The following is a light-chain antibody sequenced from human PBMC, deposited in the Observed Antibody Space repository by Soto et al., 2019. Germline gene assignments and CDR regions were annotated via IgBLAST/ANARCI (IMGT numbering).Light chain of an antibody. Sequence: DSQLTQSPSXLSASLVDIFTITCRASQSISSYLSWYQQKPGKAPKLLIYGATRLQSGDPSRFTGSGSGTEFTLTISSLTSEDFGVYYCNQYNNSWTVGHGNQVDLK. CDR2: GAT. V-gene: IGKV1-39*01. CDR3: NQYNNSWT. CDR1: QSISSY. J-gene: IGKJ1*01.